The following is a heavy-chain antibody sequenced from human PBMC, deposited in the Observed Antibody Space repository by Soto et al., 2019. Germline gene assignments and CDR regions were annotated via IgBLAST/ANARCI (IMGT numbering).Heavy chain of an antibody. D-gene: IGHD2-21*02. Sequence: QVQLQESGPGLVKPSETLSLTCTVSGGSISRYYWSWIRQPPGKGLEWIGYMYNTGSTVYNPSFKSRVTISVDTSKNQFSLKLNSVTAADTAVYYCARDLWGYCGTDCYPLDVWGQGTRSPSP. CDR3: ARDLWGYCGTDCYPLDV. CDR2: MYNTGST. J-gene: IGHJ6*02. CDR1: GGSISRYY. V-gene: IGHV4-59*01.